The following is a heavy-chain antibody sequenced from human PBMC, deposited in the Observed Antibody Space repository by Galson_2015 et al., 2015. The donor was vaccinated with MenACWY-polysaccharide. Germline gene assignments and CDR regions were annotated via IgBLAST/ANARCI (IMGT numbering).Heavy chain of an antibody. J-gene: IGHJ4*02. Sequence: SLTCTVSGGSISSYYWSWIRQPPGKGLEWIGYIYYSGSTNYNPSLKSRVTISVDTSKNQFSLKLSSVTAADTAVYYCARVSLYSSGTDYWGQGTLVTVSS. CDR3: ARVSLYSSGTDY. CDR2: IYYSGST. D-gene: IGHD3-22*01. CDR1: GGSISSYY. V-gene: IGHV4-59*01.